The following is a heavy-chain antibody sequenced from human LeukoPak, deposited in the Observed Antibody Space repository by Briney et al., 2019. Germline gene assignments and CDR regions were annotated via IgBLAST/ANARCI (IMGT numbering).Heavy chain of an antibody. D-gene: IGHD3-10*01. CDR2: IYPGDSDT. CDR3: ARQSGSRGSGRGKRANWFDP. V-gene: IGHV5-51*01. J-gene: IGHJ5*02. Sequence: GESLKISCKGSGYSFTSYWIGWVRQMPGKGLEWMGIIYPGDSDTRYSPSFQGQVAISADKSISTAYLQWSSLKASDTAMYYCARQSGSRGSGRGKRANWFDPWGQGTLVTVSS. CDR1: GYSFTSYW.